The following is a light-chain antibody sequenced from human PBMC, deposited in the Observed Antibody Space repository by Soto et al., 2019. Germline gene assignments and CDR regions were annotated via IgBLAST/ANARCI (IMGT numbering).Light chain of an antibody. V-gene: IGKV4-1*01. CDR1: QSVLYSSNNKNY. CDR2: WAS. Sequence: DIVMTQSPDSLAVSLGERATINCKSSQSVLYSSNNKNYLAWYQQKSGQPPKLLIYWASTRESGVPDRFSGSGSETDFTLTISSLQAEDVAVYYCQQYYSTPPTFGQGTEVEIK. CDR3: QQYYSTPPT. J-gene: IGKJ1*01.